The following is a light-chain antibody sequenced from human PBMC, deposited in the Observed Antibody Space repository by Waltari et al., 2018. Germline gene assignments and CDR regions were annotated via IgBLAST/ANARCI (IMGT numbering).Light chain of an antibody. CDR1: QSVSSY. CDR3: QQRSNWPPVT. J-gene: IGKJ1*01. CDR2: DVS. Sequence: EIVLTQSPATLSLSPGDRATLSCRARQSVSSYLAWYQQKPGQAPTLLIYDVSNRATGIPARFSGSGSETDFTLTISSLEPEDFAVYYCQQRSNWPPVTFGQGTKVEIK. V-gene: IGKV3-11*01.